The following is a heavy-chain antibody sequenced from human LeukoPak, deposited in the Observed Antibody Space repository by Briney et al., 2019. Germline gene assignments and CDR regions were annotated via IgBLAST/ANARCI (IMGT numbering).Heavy chain of an antibody. CDR3: ARLRYYGSGKTD. Sequence: PGGSLRLSCAASGFTFSSYCMSWVRQAPGKGLEWVANIKQDGSEKYYVDSVKGRFTISRDNAKNSLYLQMNSLRAEDTAVYYCARLRYYGSGKTDWGQGTLVTVSS. J-gene: IGHJ4*02. D-gene: IGHD3-10*01. CDR2: IKQDGSEK. V-gene: IGHV3-7*01. CDR1: GFTFSSYC.